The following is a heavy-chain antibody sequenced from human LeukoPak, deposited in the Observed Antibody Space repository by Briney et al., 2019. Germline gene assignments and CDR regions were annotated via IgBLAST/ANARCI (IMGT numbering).Heavy chain of an antibody. CDR2: IYYSGST. CDR1: GGSISSYY. J-gene: IGHJ4*02. V-gene: IGHV4-59*01. Sequence: SETLSRTCTVSGGSISSYYWSWIRQPPGKGLEWIGYIYYSGSTNYNPSLKSRVTISVDTSKNQFSLKLSSVTAADTAVYYCARWYYYDSSGCFDYWGQGTLVTVSS. D-gene: IGHD3-22*01. CDR3: ARWYYYDSSGCFDY.